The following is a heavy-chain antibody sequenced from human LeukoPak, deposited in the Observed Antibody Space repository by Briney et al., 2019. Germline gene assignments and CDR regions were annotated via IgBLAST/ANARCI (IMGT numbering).Heavy chain of an antibody. CDR1: GFTFDDYA. J-gene: IGHJ4*02. V-gene: IGHV3-9*01. Sequence: GRSLRLSCAASGFTFDDYAMHWVRQAPGKGLEWVSGISWNSGSIGYADSVKGRFTISRDNAKNSLYLQMNSLRAEDTALYYCAKDTGYYYDSSNYLGYWGQGTLVAVSS. D-gene: IGHD3-22*01. CDR3: AKDTGYYYDSSNYLGY. CDR2: ISWNSGSI.